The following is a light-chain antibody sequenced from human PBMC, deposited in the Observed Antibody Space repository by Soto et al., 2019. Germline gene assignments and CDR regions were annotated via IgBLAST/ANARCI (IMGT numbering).Light chain of an antibody. CDR1: QYVSSF. V-gene: IGKV3-11*01. Sequence: EIVLTQSPAALALSPGERATRSCRASQYVSSFLAWYQQKAGQAPRLLIYDASHRATGIPARFSGSGSGTDFTLTINSLEPEDFALYYCQQRYNWPPTFGQGTKVDIK. CDR3: QQRYNWPPT. CDR2: DAS. J-gene: IGKJ1*01.